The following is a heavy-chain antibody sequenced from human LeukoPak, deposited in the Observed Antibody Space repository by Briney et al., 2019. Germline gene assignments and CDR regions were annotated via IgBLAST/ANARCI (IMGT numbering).Heavy chain of an antibody. Sequence: ASVKVSCKASGYTFTGYYMHWVRQAPGQGLEWMGRINPNSGGTNYAQKFQGRVTMTRDTSISTAYMELRSLRSDDTAVYYCARDVSGSYYAYWGQGTLVTVSS. V-gene: IGHV1-2*06. CDR1: GYTFTGYY. D-gene: IGHD1-26*01. CDR3: ARDVSGSYYAY. J-gene: IGHJ4*02. CDR2: INPNSGGT.